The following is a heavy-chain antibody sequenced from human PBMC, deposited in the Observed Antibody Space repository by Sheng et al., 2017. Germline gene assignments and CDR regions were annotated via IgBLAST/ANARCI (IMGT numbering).Heavy chain of an antibody. J-gene: IGHJ4*03. CDR3: ARWDCRGGGCYFDF. CDR2: ISSSSSNI. V-gene: IGHV3-48*01. Sequence: EVQLVESGGGLVQPGGSLRLSCAASGFTFSDYSMIWVRQAPGKGLEWISYISSSSSNIYYADSVKGRFTISRDNAKNSQYLQMNSLRVEDTAVFYCARWDCRGGGCYFDFWGQGILVTVSS. CDR1: GFTFSDYS. D-gene: IGHD2-15*01.